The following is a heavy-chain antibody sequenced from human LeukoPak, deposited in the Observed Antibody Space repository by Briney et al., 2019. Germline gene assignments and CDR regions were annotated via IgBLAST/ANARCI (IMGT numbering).Heavy chain of an antibody. CDR1: GGTFSSYA. Sequence: GASVKVSCKASGGTFSSYAISWVRQAPGQGLEWMGGIIPIFGTANYAQKFQGRVTITADESTSTAYMELSSLRSEDTAVYYCARALLYSSVHTDLDYWGQGTLVTVSS. CDR2: IIPIFGTA. V-gene: IGHV1-69*13. CDR3: ARALLYSSVHTDLDY. J-gene: IGHJ4*02. D-gene: IGHD6-25*01.